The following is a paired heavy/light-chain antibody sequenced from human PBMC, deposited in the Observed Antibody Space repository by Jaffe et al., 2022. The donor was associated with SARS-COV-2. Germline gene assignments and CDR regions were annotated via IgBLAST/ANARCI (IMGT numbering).Heavy chain of an antibody. CDR1: GGSISGYY. CDR2: IHEDGET. CDR3: ARFIGSGSRWFDP. V-gene: IGHV4-59*01. J-gene: IGHJ5*02. D-gene: IGHD3-10*01. Sequence: QVQLQESGPGLVKPSETLSLTCTVSGGSISGYYWAWIRQSPGKGLEWITYIHEDGETKQNPSLKSRVTVSVDTSNDQFSLHLKSVTAADTAIYYCARFIGSGSRWFDPWGQGTLVSVSS.
Light chain of an antibody. Sequence: EIVMTQSPATLSVSPGERANLSCRASQSVSSRLAWYQQKPGQAPRLLIYDASTRATGTPARFSVSGSGAEFTLTISSLQSEDSAVYYCQQYNNWPLTFGGGTKVEIK. J-gene: IGKJ4*01. CDR1: QSVSSR. V-gene: IGKV3-15*01. CDR2: DAS. CDR3: QQYNNWPLT.